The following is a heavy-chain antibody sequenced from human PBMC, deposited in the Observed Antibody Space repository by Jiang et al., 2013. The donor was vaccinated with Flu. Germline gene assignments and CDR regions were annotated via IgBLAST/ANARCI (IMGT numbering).Heavy chain of an antibody. CDR3: ARHEEYSSSWYYYYYYGMDV. V-gene: IGHV4-38-2*01. Sequence: SIYHSGSTYYNPSLKSRVTISVDTSKNQFSLKLSSVTAADTAVYYCARHEEYSSSWYYYYYYGMDVWGQGTTVTVSS. J-gene: IGHJ6*02. D-gene: IGHD6-13*01. CDR2: IYHSGST.